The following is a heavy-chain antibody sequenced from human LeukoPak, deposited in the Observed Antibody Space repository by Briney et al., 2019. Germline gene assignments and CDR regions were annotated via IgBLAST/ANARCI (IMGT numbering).Heavy chain of an antibody. CDR2: ISAYNGNT. J-gene: IGHJ5*01. D-gene: IGHD4-17*01. CDR1: GYPFYNFG. V-gene: IGHV1-18*01. Sequence: VASVKVSCKASGYPFYNFGLTWVRQAPGQGLEWMGWISAYNGNTHYAQKFRGRLTLTTETSTSTAYLELRSLKSDDTAVYYCARDRVGGDLTGVSLSWGQGTLVTVSS. CDR3: ARDRVGGDLTGVSLS.